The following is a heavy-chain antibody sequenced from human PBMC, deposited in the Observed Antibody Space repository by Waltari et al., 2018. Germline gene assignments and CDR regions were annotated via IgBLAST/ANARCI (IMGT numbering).Heavy chain of an antibody. Sequence: GWIRQPPGKGLEWIGSIYHSGSTYYNPSLKSRVTISVDTSKNQFSLKLSSVTAADTAVYYCAREPWDSSSYYFDYWGQGTLVTVSS. V-gene: IGHV4-38-2*02. CDR2: IYHSGST. D-gene: IGHD6-6*01. J-gene: IGHJ4*02. CDR3: AREPWDSSSYYFDY.